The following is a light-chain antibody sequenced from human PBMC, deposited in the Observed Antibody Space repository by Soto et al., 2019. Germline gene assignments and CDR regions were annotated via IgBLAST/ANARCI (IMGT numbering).Light chain of an antibody. J-gene: IGLJ1*01. CDR1: SSDVGSYNL. CDR2: EGT. CDR3: YSYAGKNLYV. V-gene: IGLV2-23*01. Sequence: QSVLAQPASVSASPGQSITIPCTGTSSDVGSYNLVSWFQQHPGKVPKLLIYEGTKRPSGLSDRFSGSKSGNTASLTISGLQAEDEADYYCYSYAGKNLYVFGTGTKVTVL.